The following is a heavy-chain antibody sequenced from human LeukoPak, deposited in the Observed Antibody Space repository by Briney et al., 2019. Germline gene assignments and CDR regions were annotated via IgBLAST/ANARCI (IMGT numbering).Heavy chain of an antibody. CDR2: IWYDGINK. Sequence: GRSLRLSCAASGFTFRTFGMHWVRQAPGKGLEWVAIIWYDGINKYCADSVKGRFTISRDNSKNTLYLQMNSLRAEDTAVYYCARDYYDSSGQLHAGAHAFDIWGQGTMVTVSS. J-gene: IGHJ3*02. CDR1: GFTFRTFG. V-gene: IGHV3-33*01. D-gene: IGHD3-22*01. CDR3: ARDYYDSSGQLHAGAHAFDI.